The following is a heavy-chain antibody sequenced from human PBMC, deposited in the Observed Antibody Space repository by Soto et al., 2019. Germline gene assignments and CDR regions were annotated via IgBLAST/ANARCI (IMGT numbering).Heavy chain of an antibody. CDR3: AKDTGPN. CDR2: IGASGAGT. CDR1: GFTFSSYA. J-gene: IGHJ4*02. V-gene: IGHV3-23*01. Sequence: PGGSLRLSCAASGFTFSSYAMSWVRQAPGKGLEWVSAIGASGAGTYYAEYVKGRFTISRDNAKNSLYLQMNSLRAEDTAFYYCAKDTGPNWGQGTLVTVSS.